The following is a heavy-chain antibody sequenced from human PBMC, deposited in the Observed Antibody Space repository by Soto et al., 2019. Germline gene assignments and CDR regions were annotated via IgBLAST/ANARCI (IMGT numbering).Heavy chain of an antibody. Sequence: TLSVTCAVDGGSFSGYYWSWIRQPPGKGLEWIGEINHSGSTNYNPSLKSRVTISVDTSKNQFSLKLSSVTAADTAVYYCARGWGRIFDYWGQGTLVTVSS. V-gene: IGHV4-34*01. D-gene: IGHD7-27*01. J-gene: IGHJ4*02. CDR3: ARGWGRIFDY. CDR1: GGSFSGYY. CDR2: INHSGST.